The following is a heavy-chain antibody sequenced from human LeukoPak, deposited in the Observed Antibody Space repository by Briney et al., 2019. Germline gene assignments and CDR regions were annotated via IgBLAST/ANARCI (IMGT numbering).Heavy chain of an antibody. CDR3: TTEEYSSGWFFASYYYYYMDV. J-gene: IGHJ6*03. V-gene: IGHV6-1*01. Sequence: SQTLSLTCAISGDSVSSNSAAWNWIRQSPSRGLEWLGRTYYTSKWYNDYAVSVKSRITINPDTSKNQFSLQLNSVTPEDTAVYYCTTEEYSSGWFFASYYYYYMDVWGKGTTVTISS. CDR1: GDSVSSNSAA. CDR2: TYYTSKWYN. D-gene: IGHD6-19*01.